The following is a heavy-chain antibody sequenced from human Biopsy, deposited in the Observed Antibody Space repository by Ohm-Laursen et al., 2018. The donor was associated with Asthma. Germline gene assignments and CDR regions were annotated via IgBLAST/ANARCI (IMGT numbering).Heavy chain of an antibody. J-gene: IGHJ6*02. CDR1: GFTFSSYW. V-gene: IGHV3-7*01. D-gene: IGHD1-26*01. CDR2: IKQDESEK. Sequence: GSLRLSCSASGFTFSSYWMSWVRQAPGKGLEWVANIKQDESEKYYVDSVKGRFTISRDNAKNSLYLQMNSLRAEDTAVYYCARDSAEWELLRYYYYGMDVWGQGTTVTVSS. CDR3: ARDSAEWELLRYYYYGMDV.